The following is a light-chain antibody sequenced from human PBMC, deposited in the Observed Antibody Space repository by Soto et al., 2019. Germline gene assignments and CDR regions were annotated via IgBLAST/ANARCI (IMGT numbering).Light chain of an antibody. CDR2: GNS. V-gene: IGLV1-40*01. CDR3: QSYDSSLSL. CDR1: SSNIGAGYD. Sequence: QSVLTQPPSVSGDPGQRVTISCTGSSSNIGAGYDVHWYQQLPGTAPKLLIYGNSNRPSGVPDRFSGSKSGTSASLAITGLQAEDEADYYCQSYDSSLSLFGGGTKLTVL. J-gene: IGLJ2*01.